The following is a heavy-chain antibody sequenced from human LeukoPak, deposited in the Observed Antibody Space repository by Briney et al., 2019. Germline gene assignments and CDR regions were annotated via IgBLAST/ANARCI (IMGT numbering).Heavy chain of an antibody. CDR2: ISYDGSNK. V-gene: IGHV3-30-3*01. D-gene: IGHD6-6*01. CDR1: GFTFSSYA. CDR3: ARDFRSSSSAVDY. Sequence: PGGSLRLSCAASGFTFSSYAMHWVRQAPGKGLEWVAVISYDGSNKYYADSVKGRFTISRDNSKNTLYLQMNSLRAEDTAVYYCARDFRSSSSAVDYWGQGTLVTVSS. J-gene: IGHJ4*02.